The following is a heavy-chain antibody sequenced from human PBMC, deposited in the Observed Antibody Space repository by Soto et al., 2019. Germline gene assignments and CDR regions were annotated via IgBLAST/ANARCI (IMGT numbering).Heavy chain of an antibody. CDR2: IYYSGRI. CDR1: GGSISSSSYY. D-gene: IGHD4-17*01. CDR3: ARLPRTDYHMYYFDY. J-gene: IGHJ4*02. V-gene: IGHV4-39*01. Sequence: QLQLQESGPGLVKPSETLSLTCTVSGGSISSSSYYWGWIRQPPGRGLEWIGSIYYSGRIYYNPSLKSRVTMSVDTSKNQFSLILSSVTAADTAVYYCARLPRTDYHMYYFDYWGQGTLVTVSS.